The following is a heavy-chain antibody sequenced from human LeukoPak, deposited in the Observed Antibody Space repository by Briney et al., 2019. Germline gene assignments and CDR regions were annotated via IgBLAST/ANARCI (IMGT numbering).Heavy chain of an antibody. J-gene: IGHJ4*02. CDR1: GYTFTSYG. CDR2: ISAYNGNT. Sequence: ASVKVSCKASGYTFTSYGISWVRQAPGQGLEWMGWISAYNGNTDYAQKLQGRVTMTTDTSTSTAYMELRSLRSDDTAVYYCARTYSSGWYYGYYFDYWGQGTLVTVSS. CDR3: ARTYSSGWYYGYYFDY. D-gene: IGHD6-19*01. V-gene: IGHV1-18*01.